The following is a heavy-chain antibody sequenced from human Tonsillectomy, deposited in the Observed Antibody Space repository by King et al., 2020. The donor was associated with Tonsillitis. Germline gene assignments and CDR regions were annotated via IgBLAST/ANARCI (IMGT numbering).Heavy chain of an antibody. CDR3: AKDKRYYDSSDGVDY. Sequence: VQLVQSGGGVVQPGRSLRLSCAASGFTFSIYDMHWVRQPPGKGLEWEAVISYDGSNTYYADSVKGRFTISRDNSKNTLYLQMNSLRAEDTAVYYCAKDKRYYDSSDGVDYWGQGTLVTVSS. CDR1: GFTFSIYD. D-gene: IGHD3-22*01. V-gene: IGHV3-30*18. J-gene: IGHJ4*02. CDR2: ISYDGSNT.